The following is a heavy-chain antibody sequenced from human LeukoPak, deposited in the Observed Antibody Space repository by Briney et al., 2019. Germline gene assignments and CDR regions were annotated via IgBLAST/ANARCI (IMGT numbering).Heavy chain of an antibody. CDR1: GDSVSSNNAA. Sequence: SQTLSLTCALSGDSVSSNNAAWNWIRQSPSRGLEWLGRAYYRSKWYSDYAVSVKSRMTINPDTSKNQFSLHLNSVTPEDTAIYYCARGTGTFDYWGQGTLVTVSS. J-gene: IGHJ4*02. CDR2: AYYRSKWYS. CDR3: ARGTGTFDY. V-gene: IGHV6-1*01. D-gene: IGHD7-27*01.